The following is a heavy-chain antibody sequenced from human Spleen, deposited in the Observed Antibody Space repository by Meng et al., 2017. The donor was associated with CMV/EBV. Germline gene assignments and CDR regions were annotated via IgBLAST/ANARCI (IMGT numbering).Heavy chain of an antibody. J-gene: IGHJ6*02. D-gene: IGHD6-19*01. CDR2: IYHSGST. CDR1: GYSISSGYY. Sequence: SETLSLTCTVSGYSISSGYYWGWIRQPPGKGLEWIGSIYHSGSTYYNPSLKSRVTISVDTTKNQFSLKLSSVTAADTAVYYCARGCYEWGAVAGGAGWYYYYGMDVWGQGTTVTVSS. V-gene: IGHV4-38-2*02. CDR3: ARGCYEWGAVAGGAGWYYYYGMDV.